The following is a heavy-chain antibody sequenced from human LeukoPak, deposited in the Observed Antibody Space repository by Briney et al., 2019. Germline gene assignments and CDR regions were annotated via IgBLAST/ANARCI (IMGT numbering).Heavy chain of an antibody. V-gene: IGHV5-51*01. CDR2: IYPGDYYN. CDR3: ARLPGRRTFDY. Sequence: GESLKISCKGSGYSFTSYWIGWVRQMPGKGLEWIGIIYPGDYYNRYSLSFQGQVTVSADKSITTAYLQWSSLKASDTAMYYCARLPGRRTFDYWGQGTLVTVSS. J-gene: IGHJ4*02. D-gene: IGHD3-10*01. CDR1: GYSFTSYW.